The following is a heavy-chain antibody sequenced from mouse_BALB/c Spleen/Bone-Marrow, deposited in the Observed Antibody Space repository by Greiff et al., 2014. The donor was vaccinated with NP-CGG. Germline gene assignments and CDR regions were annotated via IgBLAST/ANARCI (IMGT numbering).Heavy chain of an antibody. CDR3: ARSGYDGFAY. V-gene: IGHV1S81*02. J-gene: IGHJ3*01. D-gene: IGHD2-2*01. Sequence: QVQLQQPGAELVKPGASVKLSCKASGYTFTSYWMHWVKQRPGQGLEWIGEINPSNGRTNYNEKFKSKATLTVDKSSSTAYMQLSSLTSEDSAVYCCARSGYDGFAYWGQGTLVTVSA. CDR1: GYTFTSYW. CDR2: INPSNGRT.